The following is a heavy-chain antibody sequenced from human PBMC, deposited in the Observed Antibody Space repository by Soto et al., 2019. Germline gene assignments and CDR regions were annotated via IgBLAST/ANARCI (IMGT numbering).Heavy chain of an antibody. J-gene: IGHJ4*02. CDR2: ISYDGSNK. Sequence: GGSLRLSCAASGFTFSSYGMHWVRQAPGKGLEWVAVISYDGSNKYYADSVKGRFTISRDNSKNTLYLQMNSLRAEDTAVYYCAKAAGYNLPFASRVCDYWGQGTLVTVSS. V-gene: IGHV3-30*18. CDR1: GFTFSSYG. D-gene: IGHD1-20*01. CDR3: AKAAGYNLPFASRVCDY.